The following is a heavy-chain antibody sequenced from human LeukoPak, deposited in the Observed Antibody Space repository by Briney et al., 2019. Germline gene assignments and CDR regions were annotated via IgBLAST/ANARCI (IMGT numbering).Heavy chain of an antibody. V-gene: IGHV3-74*01. J-gene: IGHJ4*02. D-gene: IGHD1-1*01. CDR2: IDTDGSST. CDR3: TRGGTTFDY. CDR1: GFTFSSYW. Sequence: WGSLRLSCAASGFTFSSYWMHWVRQAPGKGLVWVSRIDTDGSSTTYADSVKGRFTISRDNAKNTLYLQMNSLRAEDTAIYYCTRGGTTFDYWGQGTLVSVSS.